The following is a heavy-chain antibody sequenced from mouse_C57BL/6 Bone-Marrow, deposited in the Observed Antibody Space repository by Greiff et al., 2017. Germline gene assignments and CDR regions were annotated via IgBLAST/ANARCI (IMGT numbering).Heavy chain of an antibody. Sequence: VQLQQPGTELVKPGASVKLSCKASGYTFTSYWMHWVKQRPGQGLEWIGNINPSNGGTNYTEKFKSKATLTVDKSSSTAYMQLSSLTSEDSAVYYCALYYYGSDWYFDVWGTGTTVTVSS. J-gene: IGHJ1*03. CDR1: GYTFTSYW. CDR2: INPSNGGT. V-gene: IGHV1-53*01. D-gene: IGHD1-1*01. CDR3: ALYYYGSDWYFDV.